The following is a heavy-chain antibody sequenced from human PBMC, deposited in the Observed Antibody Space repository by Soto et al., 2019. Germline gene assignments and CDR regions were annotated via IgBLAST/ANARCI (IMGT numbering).Heavy chain of an antibody. CDR2: IYHSGST. J-gene: IGHJ6*02. CDR3: ARDVSGSMGRYYYYGMDV. CDR1: GGSIISSNW. Sequence: PSETLSLTCAVSGGSIISSNWWSFVRQPPGKGLEWIGEIYHSGSTNYNPSLKSRVTISVDKSKNQFSLKLSSVTAADTAVYYCARDVSGSMGRYYYYGMDVWGQGTTVTVSS. V-gene: IGHV4-4*02. D-gene: IGHD3-10*01.